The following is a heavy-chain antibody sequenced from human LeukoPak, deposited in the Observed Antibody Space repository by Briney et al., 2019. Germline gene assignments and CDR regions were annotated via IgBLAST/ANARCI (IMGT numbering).Heavy chain of an antibody. Sequence: PSETLSLTCTVSGGSISSYYWSWIRQPPGKGLEWIGYIYYSGSTNYNPSLKSRVTISVDTSKNQFSLKLSSVTAADTPVYYCAREFITMIVVVISNWFDPWGQGTLVTVSS. CDR1: GGSISSYY. V-gene: IGHV4-59*12. CDR3: AREFITMIVVVISNWFDP. J-gene: IGHJ5*02. D-gene: IGHD3-22*01. CDR2: IYYSGST.